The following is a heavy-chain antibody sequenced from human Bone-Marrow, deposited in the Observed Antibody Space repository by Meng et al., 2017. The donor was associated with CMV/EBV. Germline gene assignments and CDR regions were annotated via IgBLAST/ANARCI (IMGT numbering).Heavy chain of an antibody. CDR2: IYYSGST. CDR1: GVSISSYY. D-gene: IGHD1-20*01. J-gene: IGHJ4*02. Sequence: SETLSLTCTVSGVSISSYYWSWIRQPPGKGLECIGYIYYSGSTNYNPSLKSRVTISVDTSKNQFSLKLSSVTAADTAVYYCARVVLSITGTIFDYWGQGTLVTGSS. CDR3: ARVVLSITGTIFDY. V-gene: IGHV4-59*01.